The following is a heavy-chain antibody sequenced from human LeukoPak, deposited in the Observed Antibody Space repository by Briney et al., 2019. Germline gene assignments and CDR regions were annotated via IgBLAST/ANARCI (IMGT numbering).Heavy chain of an antibody. CDR1: GFGFSSYA. Sequence: GGSLRLSCVASGFGFSSYAMSWVRQAPGKGLEWVSTIVGSGGRTYYADSVKGRFTISRDNSENTLYLQMISLRAEDTAIYYCAQEGAIDSDSWGQGTLVTVSS. D-gene: IGHD3-3*01. J-gene: IGHJ4*02. CDR3: AQEGAIDSDS. CDR2: IVGSGGRT. V-gene: IGHV3-23*01.